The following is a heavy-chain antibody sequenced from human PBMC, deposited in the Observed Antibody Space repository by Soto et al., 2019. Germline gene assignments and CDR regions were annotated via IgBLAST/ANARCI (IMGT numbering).Heavy chain of an antibody. D-gene: IGHD1-26*01. J-gene: IGHJ4*02. CDR2: IYYTGNT. Sequence: SETLSLTCTVSGGSLSSGGYYWSWIRQRPGKGLEWIGYIYYTGNTYYNPSLRSRVAISVDTSKNQFSLRLSSVTAADTAVYYCARDRGSGTYYELDYWGQGTLVTVSS. V-gene: IGHV4-31*03. CDR1: GGSLSSGGYY. CDR3: ARDRGSGTYYELDY.